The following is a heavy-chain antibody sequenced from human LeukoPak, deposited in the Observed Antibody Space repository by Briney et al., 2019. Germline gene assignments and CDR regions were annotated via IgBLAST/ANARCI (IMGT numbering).Heavy chain of an antibody. Sequence: PGGSLRLSCAASGFTFSSYWMHWVRQAPGKGLVWVSRINSDGSSTNYADSVKGRFTISRDNAKNKLYLQMNSLRAEDTAVYYCARAGANLRSSGYLYWGQGTLVTVSS. D-gene: IGHD3-22*01. V-gene: IGHV3-74*01. CDR3: ARAGANLRSSGYLY. J-gene: IGHJ4*02. CDR2: INSDGSST. CDR1: GFTFSSYW.